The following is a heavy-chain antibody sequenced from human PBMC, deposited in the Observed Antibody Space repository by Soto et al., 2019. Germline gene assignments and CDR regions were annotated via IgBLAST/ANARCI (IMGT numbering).Heavy chain of an antibody. CDR3: ARAGYCSSTSCPLPLFYYGMDV. V-gene: IGHV5-51*01. CDR1: GYSFTSYW. J-gene: IGHJ6*02. Sequence: GESLKISCKGSGYSFTSYWIGWVRQMPGKGLEWMGIIYPGDSDTRYSPSFQGQVTISADKSIGTAYLQWSSLKASDTAMYYCARAGYCSSTSCPLPLFYYGMDVWGQGTTVTVSS. D-gene: IGHD2-2*01. CDR2: IYPGDSDT.